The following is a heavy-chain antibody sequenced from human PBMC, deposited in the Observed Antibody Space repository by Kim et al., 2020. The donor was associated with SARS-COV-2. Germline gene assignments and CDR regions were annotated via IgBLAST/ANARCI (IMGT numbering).Heavy chain of an antibody. V-gene: IGHV3-33*01. CDR2: IWYDGSNK. CDR3: ARDELRLPYYYTMDV. D-gene: IGHD3-16*01. J-gene: IGHJ6*02. CDR1: GFTFSSYG. Sequence: GGSPRLSCAASGFTFSSYGMHWVRQAPGKGLEWVAVIWYDGSNKYYADSVKGRFTISRDNSKNTLYLQMNSLRAEDTAVYYCARDELRLPYYYTMDVWGQGTTVTVSS.